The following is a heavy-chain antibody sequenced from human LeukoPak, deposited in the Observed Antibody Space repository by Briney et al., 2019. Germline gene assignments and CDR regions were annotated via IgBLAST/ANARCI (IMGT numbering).Heavy chain of an antibody. CDR2: IIPIFGTA. CDR3: ARGFEGSGNWFDP. V-gene: IGHV1-69*06. J-gene: IGHJ5*02. D-gene: IGHD6-25*01. Sequence: ASVKVSCKASGGTFSSYATSWVRQAPGQGLEWMGGIIPIFGTANYAQKFQGRVTITADKSTSTAYMELSSLRSEDTAVYYCARGFEGSGNWFDPWGQGTLVTVSS. CDR1: GGTFSSYA.